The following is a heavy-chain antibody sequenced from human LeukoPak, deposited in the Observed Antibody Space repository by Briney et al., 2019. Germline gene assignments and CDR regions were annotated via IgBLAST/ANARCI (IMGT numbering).Heavy chain of an antibody. J-gene: IGHJ6*03. V-gene: IGHV3-21*01. Sequence: GGSLRLSCAASGFTFSSYWMSWVRQASGKGLEWVSSISSSSSYIYYADSVKGRFTISRDNAKNSLYLQMNSLRAEDTAVYYCARGRDYYYYMDVWGKGTTVTVSS. CDR1: GFTFSSYW. CDR3: ARGRDYYYYMDV. CDR2: ISSSSSYI.